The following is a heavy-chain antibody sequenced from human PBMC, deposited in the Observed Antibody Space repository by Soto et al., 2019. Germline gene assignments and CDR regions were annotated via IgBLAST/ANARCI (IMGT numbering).Heavy chain of an antibody. D-gene: IGHD3-22*01. CDR3: ARESSEDAFDI. Sequence: QVQLVESGGGVVQPGRSLRLSCAASGFTFSSYAMHWVRQATGKGLEWVAVISYDGSNKYYADSVKGRFTISRDNSKNTLYLQMNSLRAEDTAVYYCARESSEDAFDIWGQGTMVTVSS. V-gene: IGHV3-30-3*01. CDR2: ISYDGSNK. CDR1: GFTFSSYA. J-gene: IGHJ3*02.